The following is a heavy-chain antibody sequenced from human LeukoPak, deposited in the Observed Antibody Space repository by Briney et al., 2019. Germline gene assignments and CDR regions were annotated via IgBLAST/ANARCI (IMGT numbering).Heavy chain of an antibody. D-gene: IGHD6-19*01. Sequence: SETLSLTCTVSGGSISSGYYWGWIRQPPGKGLEWIGCIYHSGSTYYNPSLKSRVTISVDTSKNQFSLKLSSVTAADTAVYYCAREWAVLAAFDIWGQGTMVTVSS. CDR1: GGSISSGYY. CDR3: AREWAVLAAFDI. J-gene: IGHJ3*02. CDR2: IYHSGST. V-gene: IGHV4-38-2*02.